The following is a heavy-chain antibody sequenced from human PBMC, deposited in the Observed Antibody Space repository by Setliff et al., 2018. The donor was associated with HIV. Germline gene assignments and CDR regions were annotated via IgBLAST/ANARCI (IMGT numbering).Heavy chain of an antibody. D-gene: IGHD4-17*01. Sequence: ASVKVSCKASGYTFTDYYIHWVRQAPGQGLEWMGWINPNSSDTNYAQKFQGRVTMTRDTSISTAYMDLSRLRSDDAAIYYCARDNYDDYSRVQMDVWGKGTTVTAPQ. J-gene: IGHJ6*04. V-gene: IGHV1-2*02. CDR2: INPNSSDT. CDR1: GYTFTDYY. CDR3: ARDNYDDYSRVQMDV.